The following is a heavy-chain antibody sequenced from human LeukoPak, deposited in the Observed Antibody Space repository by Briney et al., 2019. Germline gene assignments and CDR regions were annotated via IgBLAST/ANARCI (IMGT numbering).Heavy chain of an antibody. J-gene: IGHJ4*02. Sequence: PSETLSLTCTVSGDSISSRTYYWGWIRQPPGKGLEWIASIYYSGSTSYNPSLKSRVTISVDTSKNQFSLKLRFVTAADMAVYYCATSTGSSNLGSWGRGTLVTVSS. CDR3: ATSTGSSNLGS. CDR1: GDSISSRTYY. CDR2: IYYSGST. V-gene: IGHV4-39*01. D-gene: IGHD6-13*01.